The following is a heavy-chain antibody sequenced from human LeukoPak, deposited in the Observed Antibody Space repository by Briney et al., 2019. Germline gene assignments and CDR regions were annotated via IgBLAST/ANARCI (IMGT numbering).Heavy chain of an antibody. V-gene: IGHV3-21*01. D-gene: IGHD2-8*01. J-gene: IGHJ4*02. CDR2: ISSSSSYI. CDR1: GFTFTTYS. CDR3: ARGYCSNGACYGLFDY. Sequence: KPGGSLRLSCAVSGFTFTTYSVNWVRQAPGKGLEWVSSISSSSSYIYYADSVKGRFTVSRDNAKNSVYLQMSSLRAEDTGVYYCARGYCSNGACYGLFDYWGQGTLVAVSS.